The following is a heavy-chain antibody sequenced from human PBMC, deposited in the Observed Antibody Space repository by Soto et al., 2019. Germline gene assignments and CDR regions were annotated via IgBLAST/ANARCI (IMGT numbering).Heavy chain of an antibody. J-gene: IGHJ3*02. CDR3: ARCTVTSFPGAFDI. CDR1: GFTFSSYW. Sequence: GGSLRLSCAASGFTFSSYWMSWVRQAPGKGLEWVANIKQDGSEKYYVDSVKGRFTISRDNAKNSLYLQMNSLRAEDTAVYYCARCTVTSFPGAFDIWGQGTMVTVSS. CDR2: IKQDGSEK. D-gene: IGHD4-17*01. V-gene: IGHV3-7*01.